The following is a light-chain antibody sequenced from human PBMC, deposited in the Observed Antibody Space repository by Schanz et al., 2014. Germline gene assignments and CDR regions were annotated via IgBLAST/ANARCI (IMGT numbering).Light chain of an antibody. Sequence: QSALTQPPSASGSPGQSVTISCTGTSSDVGGYNYVSWYQQHPGKAPKVMIYEVTKPPSGVPDRYSGSKSGNTDSLTVSGLQAEDEDDYYCSSYAGSDNLIFGGGTKLTVL. CDR1: SSDVGGYNY. CDR3: SSYAGSDNLI. V-gene: IGLV2-8*01. CDR2: EVT. J-gene: IGLJ2*01.